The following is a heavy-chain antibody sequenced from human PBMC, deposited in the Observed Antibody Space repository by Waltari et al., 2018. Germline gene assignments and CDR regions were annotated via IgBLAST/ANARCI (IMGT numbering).Heavy chain of an antibody. J-gene: IGHJ4*02. CDR1: GGSFSGYY. V-gene: IGHV4-34*01. CDR2: INHSGST. D-gene: IGHD3-22*01. CDR3: ARGRVGYYDSSGYYYFDY. Sequence: QVQLQQWGAGLLKPSETLSLTCAVYGGSFSGYYWSWIRQPPGKGLEWLGEINHSGSTNYNPSLKSRVTISVDTSKNQFSLKLSSVTAADTAVYYCARGRVGYYDSSGYYYFDYWGQGTLVTVSS.